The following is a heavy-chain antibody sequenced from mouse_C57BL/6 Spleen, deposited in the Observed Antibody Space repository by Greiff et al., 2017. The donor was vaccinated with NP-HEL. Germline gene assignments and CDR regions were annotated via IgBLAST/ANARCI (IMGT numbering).Heavy chain of an antibody. D-gene: IGHD4-1*02. V-gene: IGHV5-17*01. CDR1: GFTFSDYG. CDR2: ISSGSSPI. J-gene: IGHJ1*03. Sequence: EVKLVESGGGLLKPGGSLNLSCAASGFTFSDYGIPWVLQAPERGLWWVAYISSGSSPISYADTVKGRFTISRDNAKNTLFLQMTSLRSEDTAMYYCARGGANWDEYFDVWGTGTTVTVSS. CDR3: ARGGANWDEYFDV.